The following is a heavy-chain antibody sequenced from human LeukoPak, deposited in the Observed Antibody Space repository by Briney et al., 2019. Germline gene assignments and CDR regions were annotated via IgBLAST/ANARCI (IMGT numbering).Heavy chain of an antibody. CDR1: GYTFTSYY. D-gene: IGHD3-22*01. CDR2: INPNSGGT. J-gene: IGHJ4*02. V-gene: IGHV1-2*02. Sequence: ASVKVSCKASGYTFTSYYMHWVRQAPGQGLEWMGWINPNSGGTNYAQKFQGRVTMTRDTSISTAYMELSRLRSDDTAVYYCARGTYYYDSSGYYSYFDYWGQGTLVTVSS. CDR3: ARGTYYYDSSGYYSYFDY.